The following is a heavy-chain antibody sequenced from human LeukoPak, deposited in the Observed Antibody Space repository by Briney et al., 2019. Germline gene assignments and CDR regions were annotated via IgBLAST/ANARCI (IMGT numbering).Heavy chain of an antibody. D-gene: IGHD3-10*01. CDR3: ARDSKNYYGSGSYYYYYYGMDV. Sequence: SETLSLTCTVSGGSISSYYWSWIRQPPGKGLEWIGYIYYSGSTNYNPSLKSRVTISLDTSKNQFSLKLSSVTAADTAVYYCARDSKNYYGSGSYYYYYYGMDVWGKGTTVTVSS. CDR1: GGSISSYY. CDR2: IYYSGST. V-gene: IGHV4-59*01. J-gene: IGHJ6*04.